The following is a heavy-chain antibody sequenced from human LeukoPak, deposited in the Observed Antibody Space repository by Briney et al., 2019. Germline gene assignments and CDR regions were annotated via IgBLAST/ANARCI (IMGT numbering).Heavy chain of an antibody. CDR1: GLTFSSYA. V-gene: IGHV3-23*01. CDR2: ISGSGYNT. CDR3: AKDPYGTRYFDY. Sequence: GGSLRLSCAASGLTFSSYAMSWVRQAPGKGLEWVSAISGSGYNTYYADSVKGRSTISRDNSKNTVYLQMNSLRAEDTAVYYCAKDPYGTRYFDYWGQGTLVTVSS. J-gene: IGHJ4*02. D-gene: IGHD2-2*01.